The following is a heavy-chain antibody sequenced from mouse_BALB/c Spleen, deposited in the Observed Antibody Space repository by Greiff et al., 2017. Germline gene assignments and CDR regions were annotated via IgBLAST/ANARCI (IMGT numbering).Heavy chain of an antibody. Sequence: QLQQSGPELVKPGASVKISCKASGYTFTDYNMHWVKQSHGKSLEWIGYIYPYNGGTGYNQKFKSKATLTVDNSSSTAYMELRSLTSEDTAVYYCAGEVRRRYYFDYWGQGTTLTVSS. D-gene: IGHD2-14*01. CDR2: IYPYNGGT. V-gene: IGHV1S29*02. CDR3: AGEVRRRYYFDY. CDR1: GYTFTDYN. J-gene: IGHJ2*01.